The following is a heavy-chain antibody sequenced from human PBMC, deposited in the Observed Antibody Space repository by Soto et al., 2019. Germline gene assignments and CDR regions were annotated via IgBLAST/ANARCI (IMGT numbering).Heavy chain of an antibody. V-gene: IGHV2-5*02. D-gene: IGHD2-21*02. CDR3: AHSRCGGDCLQSYSSHYYYGMDV. CDR1: GFSLSTSGVG. Sequence: QITLKESGPTLVRPTQTLTLTCTFSGFSLSTSGVGVGWIRQPPGKALEWLALIYWDDDKRYSPSLQSRLTITTDTSKNQVILTLTNMDPVDTATYYCAHSRCGGDCLQSYSSHYYYGMDVWGQGTTVTVSS. CDR2: IYWDDDK. J-gene: IGHJ6*02.